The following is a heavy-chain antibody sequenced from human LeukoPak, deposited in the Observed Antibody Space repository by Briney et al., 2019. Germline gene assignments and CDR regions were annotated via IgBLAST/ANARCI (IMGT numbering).Heavy chain of an antibody. CDR3: ARDKVVPAAIYYYYYMDV. V-gene: IGHV4-59*01. CDR1: GGSIGSYY. Sequence: KPSETLSLTCTVSGGSIGSYYWSWIRQPPGKGLEWIGYIYYSGSTNYNPSLKSRVTISVDTSKNQFSLKLSSVTAADTAVYYCARDKVVPAAIYYYYYMDVWGKGTTVTVSS. D-gene: IGHD2-2*01. J-gene: IGHJ6*03. CDR2: IYYSGST.